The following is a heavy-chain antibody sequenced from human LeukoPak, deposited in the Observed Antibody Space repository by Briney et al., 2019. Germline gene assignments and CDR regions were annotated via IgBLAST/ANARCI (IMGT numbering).Heavy chain of an antibody. CDR2: ISISGDKT. V-gene: IGHV3-23*01. CDR1: EFTFSTYA. CDR3: TRGRSAYYFDS. Sequence: KSGWSLRLSCAASEFTFSTYAMSWVRQAPGRGLEWVSVISISGDKTYYADSVKGRFTISRDNAKTTLYLQMNSLRAEDTAVYYCTRGRSAYYFDSWRQGTLVTVSS. J-gene: IGHJ4*02.